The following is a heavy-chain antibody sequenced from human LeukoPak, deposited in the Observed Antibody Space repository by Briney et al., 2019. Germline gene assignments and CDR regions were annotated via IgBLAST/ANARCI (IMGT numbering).Heavy chain of an antibody. CDR3: ARDLYRSSSIAVAGLDY. Sequence: ASVNVSCKASGGTFSSYAISWVRQAPGQGLEWMGGIIPIFGTANYAQKFQGRVTITADESTSTAYMELSSLRSEDTAVYYCARDLYRSSSIAVAGLDYWGQGTLVTVSS. D-gene: IGHD6-19*01. V-gene: IGHV1-69*13. CDR2: IIPIFGTA. J-gene: IGHJ4*02. CDR1: GGTFSSYA.